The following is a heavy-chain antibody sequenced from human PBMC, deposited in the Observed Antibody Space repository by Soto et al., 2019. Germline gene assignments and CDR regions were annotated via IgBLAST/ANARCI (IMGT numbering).Heavy chain of an antibody. Sequence: GGSLRLSCAASGFTFSSYGMHWVRQAPGKGLEWVAVISYDGSNKYYADSVKGRFTISRDNSKNTLYLQMNSLRAEDTAVYYCAKDGIPHFDYGGPDYSGQGTLVTVSS. J-gene: IGHJ4*02. CDR2: ISYDGSNK. V-gene: IGHV3-30*18. CDR1: GFTFSSYG. CDR3: AKDGIPHFDYGGPDY. D-gene: IGHD4-17*01.